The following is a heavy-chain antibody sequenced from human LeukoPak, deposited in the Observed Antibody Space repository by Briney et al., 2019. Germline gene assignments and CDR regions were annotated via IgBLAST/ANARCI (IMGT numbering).Heavy chain of an antibody. D-gene: IGHD6-19*01. J-gene: IGHJ5*02. CDR2: IYTSGST. Sequence: SETLSLTCTVSGGSISSYYWSWIRQPAGKGLEWIGRIYTSGSTNYNPSLKGRVAMSVDTSKNQFSLKVSSVTAADTAVYYCARAHSSGWPHMFDPWGQGTLVTVPS. CDR3: ARAHSSGWPHMFDP. V-gene: IGHV4-4*07. CDR1: GGSISSYY.